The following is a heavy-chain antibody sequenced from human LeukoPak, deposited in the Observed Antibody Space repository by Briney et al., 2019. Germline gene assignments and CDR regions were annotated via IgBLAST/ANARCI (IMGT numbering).Heavy chain of an antibody. CDR3: ARGRSNPSAWFDP. Sequence: PSETLSLTCTVSGDSISSYYWSWIRQPPGKGLEWIGYVLYTESTNYNPSLKSRVTFSVDMSKNQFSLRLRSVTAADTAVYYCARGRSNPSAWFDPWGQGTLVTVSS. J-gene: IGHJ5*02. V-gene: IGHV4-59*01. CDR2: VLYTEST. CDR1: GDSISSYY.